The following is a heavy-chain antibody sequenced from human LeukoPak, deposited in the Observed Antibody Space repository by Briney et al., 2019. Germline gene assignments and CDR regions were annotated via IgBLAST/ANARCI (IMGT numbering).Heavy chain of an antibody. CDR2: IKQDGSEK. V-gene: IGHV3-7*01. CDR3: ARVQSYYDFWSGSLNYDAFDI. D-gene: IGHD3-3*01. J-gene: IGHJ3*02. CDR1: GFTFSSYW. Sequence: PGGSLRLSCVASGFTFSSYWMTWVRQAPGKGLEWVANIKQDGSEKYYVDSVKGRFTISRDNAKNSLYLQMNSLRAEDTAVYYCARVQSYYDFWSGSLNYDAFDIWGQGTMVTVSS.